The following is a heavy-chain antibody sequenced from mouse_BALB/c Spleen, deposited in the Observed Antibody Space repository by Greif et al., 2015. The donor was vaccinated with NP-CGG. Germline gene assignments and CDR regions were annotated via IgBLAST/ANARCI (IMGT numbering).Heavy chain of an antibody. CDR2: ILPGSGST. J-gene: IGHJ4*01. D-gene: IGHD2-1*01. V-gene: IGHV1-9*01. Sequence: LEESGAELMKPGASVKISCKATGYTFSSYWIEWVKQRPGHGLEWIGEILPGSGSTNYNEKFKGKATFTADTSSNTAYMQLSSLTSEDSVVYYCARAYGNPYYAMDYWGQGTPVTLSS. CDR1: GYTFSSYW. CDR3: ARAYGNPYYAMDY.